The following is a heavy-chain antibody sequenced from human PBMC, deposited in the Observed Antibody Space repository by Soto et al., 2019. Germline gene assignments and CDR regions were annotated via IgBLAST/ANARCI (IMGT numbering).Heavy chain of an antibody. CDR2: ISDYNGNT. CDR1: GYSFTTYG. J-gene: IGHJ6*02. Sequence: QVQLVQSRGEVKKPGASVKVSCKTSGYSFTTYGISWVRQAPGQGLEWMGWISDYNGNTNYAQKLKGRVTMTTDTSTSTAYMELRSLRSDDTAVYYCAREGPALYYYYGMDVWGQGSTVTVSS. CDR3: AREGPALYYYYGMDV. V-gene: IGHV1-18*01.